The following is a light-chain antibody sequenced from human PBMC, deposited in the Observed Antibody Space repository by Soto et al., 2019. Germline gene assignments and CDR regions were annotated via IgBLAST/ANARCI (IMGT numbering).Light chain of an antibody. V-gene: IGLV3-21*02. J-gene: IGLJ3*02. CDR2: DDS. CDR3: QVWDRSSNHWV. CDR1: NIGSKS. Sequence: SYELTQPPSVSVAPGQTATVTCGGRNIGSKSVHWYQQKPGQAPVLVVHDDSDRPSGIPGRFSGSNSGDTATLTISGVEAGDEADYYCQVWDRSSNHWVFGGGTKVNVL.